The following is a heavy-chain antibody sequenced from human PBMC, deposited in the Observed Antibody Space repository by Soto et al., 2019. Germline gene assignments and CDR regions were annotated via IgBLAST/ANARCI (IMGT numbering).Heavy chain of an antibody. Sequence: SETLSLTCAVYGGSFSGYYWSWIRQPPGKGLEWIGEINHSGSTNYNPSLKSRVTISVDTSKNQFSLKLSSVTAADTAVYYCARGRIAAAGPTAFDYWGQGTLVTVSS. J-gene: IGHJ4*02. CDR1: GGSFSGYY. D-gene: IGHD6-13*01. CDR3: ARGRIAAAGPTAFDY. CDR2: INHSGST. V-gene: IGHV4-34*01.